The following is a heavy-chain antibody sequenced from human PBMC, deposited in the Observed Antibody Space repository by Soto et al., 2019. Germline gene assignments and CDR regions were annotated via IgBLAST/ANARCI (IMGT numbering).Heavy chain of an antibody. D-gene: IGHD5-18*01. CDR2: IIPIFGTA. J-gene: IGHJ4*02. Sequence: SVKVSCKASGGTFSSYAISWVRQAPGQGLEWMGGIIPIFGTANYAQKFQGRVTITADESTSTAYMELSSLRSEDTAVYYCARVSGGVDTDMVSPRLDYWGQGTLVSVSS. V-gene: IGHV1-69*13. CDR3: ARVSGGVDTDMVSPRLDY. CDR1: GGTFSSYA.